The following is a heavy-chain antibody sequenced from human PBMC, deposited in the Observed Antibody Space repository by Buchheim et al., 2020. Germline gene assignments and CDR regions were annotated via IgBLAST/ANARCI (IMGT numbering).Heavy chain of an antibody. Sequence: QVQLQESGPGLVKPSQTLSLTCTVSGGSISSGDYYWSWIRQPPGKGLEWIGYIYYSGSTNYNPSLKSRVTISVDTSKNQFSLKLSSVTAADTAVYYCARENYDFWSGYYTAYYGMDVWGQGTT. CDR2: IYYSGST. CDR3: ARENYDFWSGYYTAYYGMDV. D-gene: IGHD3-3*01. V-gene: IGHV4-61*08. J-gene: IGHJ6*02. CDR1: GGSISSGDYY.